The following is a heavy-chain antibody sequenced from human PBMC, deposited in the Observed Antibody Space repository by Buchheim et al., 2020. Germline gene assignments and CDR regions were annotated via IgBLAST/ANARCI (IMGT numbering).Heavy chain of an antibody. D-gene: IGHD2-15*01. V-gene: IGHV4-34*01. CDR3: ARLSLLGYCSGGSCYYYGMDV. J-gene: IGHJ6*02. CDR1: GGSFSGYY. CDR2: INHSGST. Sequence: QVQLQQWGAGLLKPSETLSLTCAVYGGSFSGYYWSWIRQPPGKGLEWIGEINHSGSTNYNPSLKSRVTISVDTSKKQFSLKLSSVTAADTAVYYCARLSLLGYCSGGSCYYYGMDVWGQGTT.